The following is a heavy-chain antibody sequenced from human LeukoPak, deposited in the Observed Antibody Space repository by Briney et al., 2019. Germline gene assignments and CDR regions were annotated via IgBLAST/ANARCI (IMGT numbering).Heavy chain of an antibody. CDR1: GGTFSSHA. V-gene: IGHV1-69*05. CDR2: IIPISGTA. J-gene: IGHJ6*03. D-gene: IGHD2-2*01. Sequence: SVKVSCKASGGTFSSHAIAWVRQAPGQGPEWMGGIIPISGTANYAQKFQGRVTITTDESTSTACIELSSLTADDTAVYYCARGLQYQLLKALGYYYMDVWGEGTTVTVSS. CDR3: ARGLQYQLLKALGYYYMDV.